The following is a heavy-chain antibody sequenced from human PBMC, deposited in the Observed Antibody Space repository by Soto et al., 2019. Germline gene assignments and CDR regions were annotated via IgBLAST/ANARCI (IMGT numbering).Heavy chain of an antibody. CDR2: IYWDDDK. J-gene: IGHJ4*02. Sequence: TRVSHRQAHALSVDFCGCSLSTSGVGVGWIRQPPGKALEWLALIYWDDDKRYSPSLKSRLTITKDTSKNQVVLTMTNMDPVDTATYYCAHKKSAREWWGSFDYWGQGTLVISP. D-gene: IGHD3-16*01. V-gene: IGHV2-5*02. CDR3: AHKKSAREWWGSFDY. CDR1: GCSLSTSGVG.